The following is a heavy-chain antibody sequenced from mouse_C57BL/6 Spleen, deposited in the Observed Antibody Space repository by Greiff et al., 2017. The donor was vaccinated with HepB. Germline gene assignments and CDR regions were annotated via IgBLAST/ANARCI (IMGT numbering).Heavy chain of an antibody. CDR2: IDPSDSYT. V-gene: IGHV1-69*01. Sequence: QVQLQQPGAELVMPGASVKLSCKASGYTFTSYWMHWVKQRPGQGLEWIGEIDPSDSYTNYNQKFKGKSILTVDKSSSTAYMQLSSLTSEDSAVYYCARRGDGYYPLYFDYWGQGTTLTVSS. D-gene: IGHD2-3*01. CDR3: ARRGDGYYPLYFDY. CDR1: GYTFTSYW. J-gene: IGHJ2*01.